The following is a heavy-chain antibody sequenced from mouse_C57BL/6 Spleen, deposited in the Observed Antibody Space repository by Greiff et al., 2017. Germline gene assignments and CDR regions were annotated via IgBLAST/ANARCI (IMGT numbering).Heavy chain of an antibody. CDR3: ALYGYDVNYYAMDY. Sequence: EVQLQQSGPGLVKPSQSLSLTCSVTGYSITSGYYWNWIRQFPGNKLEWMGYISYDGSNNYNPSLKNRISITRDTSKNQFFLKLNSVTTEDTATYYCALYGYDVNYYAMDYWGQGTSVTVSS. D-gene: IGHD2-2*01. V-gene: IGHV3-6*01. CDR1: GYSITSGYY. J-gene: IGHJ4*01. CDR2: ISYDGSN.